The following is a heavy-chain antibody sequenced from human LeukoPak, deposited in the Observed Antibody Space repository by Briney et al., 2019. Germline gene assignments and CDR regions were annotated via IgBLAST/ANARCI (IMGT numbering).Heavy chain of an antibody. CDR3: ARDQGFWSGYSRRYYYGMDV. V-gene: IGHV3-33*01. J-gene: IGHJ6*02. CDR1: GFTFSSYG. D-gene: IGHD3-3*01. CDR2: IWYDGSNK. Sequence: GRSLRLSCAASGFTFSSYGMHWVRQAPGKGLEWVAVIWYDGSNKYYADSAKGRFTISRDNSKNTLYLQMNSLRAEDTAVYYCARDQGFWSGYSRRYYYGMDVWGQGTTVTVSS.